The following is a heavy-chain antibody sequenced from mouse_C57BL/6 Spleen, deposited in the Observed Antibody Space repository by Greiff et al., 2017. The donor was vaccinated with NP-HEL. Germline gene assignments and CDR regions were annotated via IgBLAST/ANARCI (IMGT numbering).Heavy chain of an antibody. D-gene: IGHD2-4*01. Sequence: QVQLQQPGAELVMPGASVKLSCKASGYTFTSYWMHWVKQRPGQGLEWIGDIDPSDSYTNYNQKFKGKSTLTVDKSSSTAYMQLSSLTSEDSAVYYCARAGDYVYAMDYWGQGTSVTVSS. CDR3: ARAGDYVYAMDY. CDR1: GYTFTSYW. V-gene: IGHV1-69*01. CDR2: IDPSDSYT. J-gene: IGHJ4*01.